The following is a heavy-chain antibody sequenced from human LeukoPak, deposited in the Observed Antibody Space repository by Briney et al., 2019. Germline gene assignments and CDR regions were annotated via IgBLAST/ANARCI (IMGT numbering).Heavy chain of an antibody. D-gene: IGHD6-19*01. V-gene: IGHV3-74*01. CDR3: ARAHGAGGLGYYYMDV. CDR2: INSDGSST. J-gene: IGHJ6*03. Sequence: PGGSLRLSCAASGFTFSSYWMHWVRQAPGKGLVWVSRINSDGSSTSYADSVKGRFTISRDNAKKSLYLQMNSLRAEDTALYYCARAHGAGGLGYYYMDVWGKGTTVTISS. CDR1: GFTFSSYW.